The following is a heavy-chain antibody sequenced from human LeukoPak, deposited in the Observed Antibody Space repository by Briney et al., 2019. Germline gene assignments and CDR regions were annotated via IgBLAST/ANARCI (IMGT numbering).Heavy chain of an antibody. CDR3: ARDIAAAGTPYYYYYMDV. Sequence: PGGSLRLSCAASGFTFSSYEMNWVRQAPGKGLEGVSYISSSGSTIYYADSVKGRFTISRDNAKNPLYLQMNSLRAEDTAVYYCARDIAAAGTPYYYYYMDVWGKGTTVTISS. D-gene: IGHD6-13*01. CDR2: ISSSGSTI. CDR1: GFTFSSYE. J-gene: IGHJ6*03. V-gene: IGHV3-48*03.